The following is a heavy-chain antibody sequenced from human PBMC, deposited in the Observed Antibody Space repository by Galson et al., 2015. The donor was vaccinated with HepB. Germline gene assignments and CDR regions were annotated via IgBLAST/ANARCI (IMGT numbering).Heavy chain of an antibody. J-gene: IGHJ5*02. CDR1: GVTCSGSA. CDR3: SRLGDLAGYSSA. V-gene: IGHV3-73*01. CDR2: IRSKANSYAT. Sequence: LRLSSAAAGVTCSGSALRWVRQTIADRLGWVVRIRSKANSYATTYAASVKGRFIISRDDSKNTAFLQMNSLKTEDTAVYYCSRLGDLAGYSSAWGQGTLVTVSS. D-gene: IGHD3-16*01.